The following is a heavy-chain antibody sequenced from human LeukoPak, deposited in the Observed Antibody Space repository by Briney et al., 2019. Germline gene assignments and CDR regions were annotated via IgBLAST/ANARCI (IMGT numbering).Heavy chain of an antibody. V-gene: IGHV1-18*01. Sequence: ASVKVSCKASGYTFTSYGISWVRQAPGQGLEWMGWISAYNGNTNYAQKLQGRVTMTTDTSTSTAYMELRSLRSDDTAVYYCARTDIVVVVAAIADAFDIWGQGTMVTVSS. J-gene: IGHJ3*02. CDR2: ISAYNGNT. D-gene: IGHD2-15*01. CDR1: GYTFTSYG. CDR3: ARTDIVVVVAAIADAFDI.